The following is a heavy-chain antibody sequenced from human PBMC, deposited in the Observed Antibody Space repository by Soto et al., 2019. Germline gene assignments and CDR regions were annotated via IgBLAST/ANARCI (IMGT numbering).Heavy chain of an antibody. CDR3: ARMRAAGTFDY. J-gene: IGHJ4*02. D-gene: IGHD6-13*01. CDR1: GGSIIGYY. Sequence: TSETLSLTCTVSGGSIIGYYWSCIRQPAGKGLEWIGRIYSDGSTNYNPSLKSLVTMSVDTSKNQFYLKLTSMTAADTAMYYCARMRAAGTFDYWGQGTLVTVSS. CDR2: IYSDGST. V-gene: IGHV4-4*07.